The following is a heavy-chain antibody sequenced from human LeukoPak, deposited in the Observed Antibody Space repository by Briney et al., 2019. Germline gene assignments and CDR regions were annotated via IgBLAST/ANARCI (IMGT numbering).Heavy chain of an antibody. Sequence: SETLSLTCTVSGGSISSSSYYWGWIRQPPGKGLEWIGSIYYSGSTYYNPSLKSRATISVDTSKNQFSLKLSSVTAADTAVYYCASLLWELPDYWGQGTLVTVSS. CDR1: GGSISSSSYY. CDR2: IYYSGST. D-gene: IGHD1-26*01. V-gene: IGHV4-39*01. J-gene: IGHJ4*02. CDR3: ASLLWELPDY.